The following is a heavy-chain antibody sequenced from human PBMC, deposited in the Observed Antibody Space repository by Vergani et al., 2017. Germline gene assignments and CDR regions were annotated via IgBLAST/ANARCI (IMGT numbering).Heavy chain of an antibody. CDR3: AREGDCGGDCPLSPAFDI. CDR1: GFTFSSYE. J-gene: IGHJ3*02. Sequence: EVQLVESGGGLVQPGGSLRLSCAASGFTFSSYEMNWVRQAPGKGLEWVSYISSSGSTIYYADSVKGRFTISRDNAKNSLYLQMNSLRAEDTAVYYCAREGDCGGDCPLSPAFDIWGQGTMVNVSS. D-gene: IGHD2-21*02. CDR2: ISSSGSTI. V-gene: IGHV3-48*03.